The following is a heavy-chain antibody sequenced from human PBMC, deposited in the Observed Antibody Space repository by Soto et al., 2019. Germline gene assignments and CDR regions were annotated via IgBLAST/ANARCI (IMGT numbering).Heavy chain of an antibody. CDR1: GFTFSSYS. Sequence: PGGSLSLACAASGFTFSSYSMNWVRQAPGKGLEWVSSISSSSSYIYYADSVKGRFTISRDNAKNSLYLQMNSLRAEDTAVYYCARESLMDFWSGYAYGMDVWGQGTTVTVSS. J-gene: IGHJ6*02. D-gene: IGHD3-3*01. V-gene: IGHV3-21*01. CDR2: ISSSSSYI. CDR3: ARESLMDFWSGYAYGMDV.